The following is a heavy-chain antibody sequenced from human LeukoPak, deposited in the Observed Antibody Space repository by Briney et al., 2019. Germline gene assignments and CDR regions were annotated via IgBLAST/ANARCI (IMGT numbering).Heavy chain of an antibody. D-gene: IGHD2-8*02. CDR2: IRNYCGST. CDR1: WFTFRSYD. Sequence: QPWGSLGLSCAGSWFTFRSYDMRWVRQAPGKGLEWVSGIRNYCGSTYYAVSVKGRFTISRDNSKNTLYLQMNSLRAEDTAVYYCANPAPGVVYLYWGQGTLVTVSS. J-gene: IGHJ4*02. V-gene: IGHV3-23*01. CDR3: ANPAPGVVYLY.